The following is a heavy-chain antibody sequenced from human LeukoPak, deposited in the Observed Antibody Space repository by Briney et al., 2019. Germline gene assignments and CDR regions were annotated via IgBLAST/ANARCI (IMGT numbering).Heavy chain of an antibody. D-gene: IGHD1-1*01. V-gene: IGHV4-59*08. CDR3: ARRGGWGSTFDY. Sequence: NPSETLSLTCTVSGGSISSHYWSWVRQPPGRGLEWIGYIYYSGSTNYNPSLKSRVTISVDTSKSQFSLKLSSVTAADTAVYYCARRGGWGSTFDYWGQGTLVTVSS. CDR1: GGSISSHY. CDR2: IYYSGST. J-gene: IGHJ4*02.